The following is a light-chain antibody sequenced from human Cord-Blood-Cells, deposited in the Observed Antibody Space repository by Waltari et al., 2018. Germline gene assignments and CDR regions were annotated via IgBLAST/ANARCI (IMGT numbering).Light chain of an antibody. CDR2: DVS. CDR3: SSYTSSSTLV. J-gene: IGLJ1*01. Sequence: QSALTQPASVSGSPGQSITISCTGTSSDVGGYNYVSWYQQHPVKAPKLMIYDVSNRPSGVSNRSSGSKSGNTASLTISGLQAEDEADYYCSSYTSSSTLVFGTGTKVTVL. V-gene: IGLV2-14*03. CDR1: SSDVGGYNY.